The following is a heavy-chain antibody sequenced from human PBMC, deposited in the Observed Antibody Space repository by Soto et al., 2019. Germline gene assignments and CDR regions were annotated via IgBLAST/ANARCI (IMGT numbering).Heavy chain of an antibody. CDR2: FDPEDGET. D-gene: IGHD6-19*01. Sequence: ASVKVSCKVSGYTLTELSMHWVRQAPGKGLEWMGGFDPEDGETIYAQKFQGRVTMTEDTSTDTAYMELSSLRSEDTAVYYCATALYSSGLDPQTYWGQGTLVTVSS. CDR3: ATALYSSGLDPQTY. V-gene: IGHV1-24*01. CDR1: GYTLTELS. J-gene: IGHJ4*02.